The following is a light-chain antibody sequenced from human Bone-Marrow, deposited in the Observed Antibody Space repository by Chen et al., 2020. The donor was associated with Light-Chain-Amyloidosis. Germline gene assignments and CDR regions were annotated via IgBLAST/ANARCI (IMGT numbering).Light chain of an antibody. V-gene: IGLV3-21*04. CDR3: QAWDSSSDRYV. CDR2: FNN. CDR1: NIGGKT. J-gene: IGLJ1*01. Sequence: LTQPPSVSVAPGKTATLTCGGNNIGGKTVHWYQQKPGQAPVLVIYFNNLRPSGIPERFSGSNSGNTATLTISRVEAGDEADYYCQAWDSSSDRYVFGTGTKVTVL.